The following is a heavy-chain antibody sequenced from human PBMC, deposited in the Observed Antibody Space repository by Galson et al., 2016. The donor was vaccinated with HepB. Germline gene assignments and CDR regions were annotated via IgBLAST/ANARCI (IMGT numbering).Heavy chain of an antibody. Sequence: SLRLSCAASGFRFSSLWMSWVRQAPGKGLEWVALIKQDGSVKQYVDSVKGRFIVSRDNAKNSLYLQMDSLRAEDTALYYCLSDTGRGSPDSWDQGTLVTVSS. CDR3: LSDTGRGSPDS. D-gene: IGHD1-14*01. V-gene: IGHV3-7*03. CDR1: GFRFSSLW. CDR2: IKQDGSVK. J-gene: IGHJ4*02.